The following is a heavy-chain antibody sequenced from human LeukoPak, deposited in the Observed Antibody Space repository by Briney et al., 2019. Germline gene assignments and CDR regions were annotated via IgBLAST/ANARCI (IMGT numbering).Heavy chain of an antibody. CDR3: ARVRCSSTSCYKRDSDY. J-gene: IGHJ4*02. CDR2: INHRGST. V-gene: IGHV4-34*01. Sequence: PSETLSLTCAVYDGSFSGYYWSWIRQPPGTGLEWIGEINHRGSTNYNPSLKSRVTISVDTSKNQFSLKLSSVTAADTAVYYCARVRCSSTSCYKRDSDYWGQGTLVTVSS. D-gene: IGHD2-2*01. CDR1: DGSFSGYY.